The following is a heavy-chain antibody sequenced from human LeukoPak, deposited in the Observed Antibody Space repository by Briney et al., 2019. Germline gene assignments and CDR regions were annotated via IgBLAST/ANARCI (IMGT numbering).Heavy chain of an antibody. V-gene: IGHV3-20*04. Sequence: GGSLRLSCAASGFTFDDYGMSWVRQAPGKGLEWVSGINWNGGSTGYADSVKGRFTITRDNAKNSLYLQMNSLRAEDTALYYCARVYSSGWRIGWHFDYWGQGTLVTVSS. J-gene: IGHJ4*02. D-gene: IGHD6-19*01. CDR2: INWNGGST. CDR3: ARVYSSGWRIGWHFDY. CDR1: GFTFDDYG.